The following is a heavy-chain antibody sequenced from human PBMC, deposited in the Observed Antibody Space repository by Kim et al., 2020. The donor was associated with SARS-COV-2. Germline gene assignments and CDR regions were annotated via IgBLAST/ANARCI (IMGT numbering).Heavy chain of an antibody. J-gene: IGHJ6*02. V-gene: IGHV3-73*01. CDR2: IRSKANSYAT. CDR1: GFTFSGSA. D-gene: IGHD4-17*01. Sequence: GGSLRLSCAASGFTFSGSAMHWVRQASGKGLEWVGRIRSKANSYATAYAASVKGRFTISRDDSKNTAYLQMNSLKTEDTAVYYCTRHVRSSDYGYYYYGMDVWGQGTTVTVSS. CDR3: TRHVRSSDYGYYYYGMDV.